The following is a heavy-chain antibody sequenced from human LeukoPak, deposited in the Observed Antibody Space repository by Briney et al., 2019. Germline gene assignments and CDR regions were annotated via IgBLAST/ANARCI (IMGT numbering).Heavy chain of an antibody. CDR2: ISSSDLTI. J-gene: IGHJ6*03. CDR3: ARVPGSGQRLGYMDV. CDR1: GFTFSSYE. Sequence: GGSLRLSCAASGFTFSSYEMNWVRQAPGKGLEWIAYISSSDLTIKYADSVKGRFSLSRDNAEMSLSLQMNNLRAEDTAVYYCARVPGSGQRLGYMDVWGKGATVTVSS. D-gene: IGHD3-10*01. V-gene: IGHV3-48*03.